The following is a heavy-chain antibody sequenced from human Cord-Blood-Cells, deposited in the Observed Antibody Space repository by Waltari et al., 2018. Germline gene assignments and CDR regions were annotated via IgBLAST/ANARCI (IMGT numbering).Heavy chain of an antibody. CDR1: GGATSSSNW. CDR2: IYHSGST. CDR3: ARVLWFRELLSDNWFDP. D-gene: IGHD3-10*01. J-gene: IGHJ5*02. V-gene: IGHV4-4*02. Sequence: QVQLQESGPGLVKPSGTLPLTCAVSGGATSSSNWWSWVSPPPGKGLEWIGEIYHSGSTNYNPSLKSRVTISVDKSKNQFSLKLSSVTAADTAVYYCARVLWFRELLSDNWFDPWGQGTLVTVSS.